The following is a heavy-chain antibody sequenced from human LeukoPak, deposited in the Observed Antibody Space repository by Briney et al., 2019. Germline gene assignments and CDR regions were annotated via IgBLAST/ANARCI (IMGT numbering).Heavy chain of an antibody. CDR1: GFTFSIYS. D-gene: IGHD3-3*01. CDR3: ARAGDFSFKD. V-gene: IGHV3-48*01. Sequence: GGSLRLSYAASGFTFSIYSMSWVRQAPGKGLEWVSYISSSSSTISYADSVKGRFTISRDNAENSLYLQMNSLRAEDTAVYYCARAGDFSFKDWGQGTLVTVSS. J-gene: IGHJ4*02. CDR2: ISSSSSTI.